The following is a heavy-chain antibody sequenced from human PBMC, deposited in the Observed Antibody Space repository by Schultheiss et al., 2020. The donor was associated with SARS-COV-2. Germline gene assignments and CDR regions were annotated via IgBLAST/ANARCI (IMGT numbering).Heavy chain of an antibody. D-gene: IGHD5-18*01. CDR2: ISGSGGST. CDR3: AKYIVDTAMVNDAFDI. J-gene: IGHJ3*02. CDR1: GFTFSSYA. V-gene: IGHV3-23*01. Sequence: GVSLRLSCAASGFTFSSYAMSWVRQAPGKGLEWVSAISGSGGSTYYADSVKGRFTISRDNSKNTLYLQMNSLRAEDTAVYYCAKYIVDTAMVNDAFDIWGQGTMVTVSS.